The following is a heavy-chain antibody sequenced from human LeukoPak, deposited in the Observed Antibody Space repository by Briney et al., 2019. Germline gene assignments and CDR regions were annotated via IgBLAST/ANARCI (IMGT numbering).Heavy chain of an antibody. CDR2: MNPNSGNT. V-gene: IGHV1-8*01. D-gene: IGHD2-2*02. CDR3: ARTQIVVVPAAIQYDY. CDR1: GYTFTSYD. Sequence: ASVKVSCKASGYTFTSYDINWVRQATGQGLEWMGWMNPNSGNTGYAQKFQGRVTMTRNTSISIAYMELSSLRSEDTAVYYCARTQIVVVPAAIQYDYWGQGTLVTVSS. J-gene: IGHJ4*02.